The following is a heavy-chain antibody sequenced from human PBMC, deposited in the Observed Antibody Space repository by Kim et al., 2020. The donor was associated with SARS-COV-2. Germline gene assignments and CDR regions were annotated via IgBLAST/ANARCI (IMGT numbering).Heavy chain of an antibody. CDR3: TTGLMVRGVWGRLGYYFDY. D-gene: IGHD3-10*01. Sequence: GGSLRLSCAASGFTFSNAWMSWVRQAPGKGLEWVGRIKSKTDGGTTDYAAPVKGRFTISRDDSKNTLYLQMNSLKTEDTAVYYCTTGLMVRGVWGRLGYYFDYWGQGTLVTVSS. CDR2: IKSKTDGGTT. V-gene: IGHV3-15*01. J-gene: IGHJ4*02. CDR1: GFTFSNAW.